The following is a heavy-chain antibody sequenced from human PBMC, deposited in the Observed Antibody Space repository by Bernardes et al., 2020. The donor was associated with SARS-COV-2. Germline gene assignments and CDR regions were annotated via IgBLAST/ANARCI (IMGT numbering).Heavy chain of an antibody. CDR1: GGSFSGYY. CDR2: INHSGST. J-gene: IGHJ6*02. Sequence: SETLSLTCAVNGGSFSGYYWTWIRQPPGKGLEWIGEINHSGSTNYNPSLKSRVTISLDTSKNQFSLKLSSVTAADTAVYYCAWPSRHNYYYAMDVWGQGTTVTVSS. V-gene: IGHV4-34*01. CDR3: AWPSRHNYYYAMDV.